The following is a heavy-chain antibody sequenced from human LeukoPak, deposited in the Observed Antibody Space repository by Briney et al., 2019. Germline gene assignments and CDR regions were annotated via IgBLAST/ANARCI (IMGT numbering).Heavy chain of an antibody. CDR2: IYPGDSDT. CDR1: GYSFTSYW. J-gene: IGHJ4*02. D-gene: IGHD6-6*01. CDR3: ARREQSSSSDLPFDY. V-gene: IGHV5-51*01. Sequence: GESLKISCKGSGYSFTSYWSGWVRQMPGKGLEWMGIIYPGDSDTRYSPSFQGQVTISADKSISTAYLQWSSLKASDTAMYYCARREQSSSSDLPFDYWDQGTLVTVSS.